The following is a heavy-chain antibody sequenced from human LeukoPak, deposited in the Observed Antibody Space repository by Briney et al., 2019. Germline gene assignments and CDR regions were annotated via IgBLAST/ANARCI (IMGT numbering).Heavy chain of an antibody. J-gene: IGHJ4*02. CDR2: IYHSGST. CDR3: ARWTVVCFDY. Sequence: SETLSLTCTVSGYSISSGYYWGWIRQPPGKGLEWIGSIYHSGSTYYNPSLKSRVTTSVDTSKNQFSLKLSSVTAADTAVYYCARWTVVCFDYWGQGTLVTVSS. V-gene: IGHV4-38-2*02. CDR1: GYSISSGYY. D-gene: IGHD3/OR15-3a*01.